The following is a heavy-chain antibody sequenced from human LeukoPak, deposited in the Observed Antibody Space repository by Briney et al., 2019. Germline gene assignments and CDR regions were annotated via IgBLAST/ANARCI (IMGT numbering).Heavy chain of an antibody. CDR2: IIPIFGTA. V-gene: IGHV1-69*13. D-gene: IGHD3-22*01. J-gene: IGHJ5*02. Sequence: SVKVSCKASGGTFSSYAISWVRQAPGQGLEWVGGIIPIFGTANYAQKFQGRVTITADESTSTAYMELSSLRSEDTAVYYCARDVVYYDSSGYHRSRFDPWGQGTLVTVSS. CDR1: GGTFSSYA. CDR3: ARDVVYYDSSGYHRSRFDP.